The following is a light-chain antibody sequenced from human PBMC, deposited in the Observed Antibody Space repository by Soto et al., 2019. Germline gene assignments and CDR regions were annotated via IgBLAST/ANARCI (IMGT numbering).Light chain of an antibody. V-gene: IGKV3-20*01. CDR2: GAS. J-gene: IGKJ3*01. Sequence: EIVLTQSPGTLSLSPGERATLSCRASQSVSNNYLAWFQQKPGQAPRLLIYGASNGATGIPDRFSGSGSGTDCTLTSSRLEPEDFAVYYCQQYGTSPFTFGPGTKVDIK. CDR1: QSVSNNY. CDR3: QQYGTSPFT.